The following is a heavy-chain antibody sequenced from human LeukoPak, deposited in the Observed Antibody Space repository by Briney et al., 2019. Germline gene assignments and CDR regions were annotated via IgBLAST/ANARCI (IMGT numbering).Heavy chain of an antibody. CDR3: ARDSPHGVRGVISD. V-gene: IGHV3-11*01. D-gene: IGHD3-10*01. Sequence: PGGSLRLSCAASGFTFSDYYMSWIRQAPGKGLEWVSYISSSGSTIYYADSVKGRFTISRDNAKNPLYLQMNSLRAEDTAVYYCARDSPHGVRGVISDWGQGTLVTVSS. CDR2: ISSSGSTI. J-gene: IGHJ4*02. CDR1: GFTFSDYY.